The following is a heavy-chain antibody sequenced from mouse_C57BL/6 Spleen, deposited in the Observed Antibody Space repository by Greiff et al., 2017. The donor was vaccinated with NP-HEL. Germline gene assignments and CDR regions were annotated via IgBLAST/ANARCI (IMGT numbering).Heavy chain of an antibody. CDR1: GFTFSDYG. CDR2: ISSGSSTI. V-gene: IGHV5-17*01. CDR3: ARPHTTVVAHYAMDY. D-gene: IGHD1-1*01. J-gene: IGHJ4*01. Sequence: EVQLVESGGGLVKPGGSLKLSCAASGFTFSDYGMHWVRQAPEKGLEWVAYISSGSSTIYYADTVKGRFTISRDNAKNTLFLQMTSLRSEDTAMYYCARPHTTVVAHYAMDYWGQGTSVTVSS.